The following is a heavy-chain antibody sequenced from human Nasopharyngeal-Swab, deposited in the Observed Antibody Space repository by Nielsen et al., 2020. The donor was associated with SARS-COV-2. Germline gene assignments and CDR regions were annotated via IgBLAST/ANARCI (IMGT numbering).Heavy chain of an antibody. CDR2: IKSKTDGGTT. CDR3: TTGTGSSGGYYGTDV. CDR1: GFTFSNAW. V-gene: IGHV3-15*01. Sequence: GGSLRLSCAASGFTFSNAWMSWVRQAPGKGLEWVGRIKSKTDGGTTDYAAPVKGRFTISRDDSKNTLYLQMNSLKTEDTAVYYCTTGTGSSGGYYGTDVWGQGTTVTVSS. J-gene: IGHJ6*02. D-gene: IGHD6-6*01.